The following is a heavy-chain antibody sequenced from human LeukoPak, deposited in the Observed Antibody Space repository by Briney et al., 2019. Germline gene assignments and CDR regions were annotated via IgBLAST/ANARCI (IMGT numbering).Heavy chain of an antibody. V-gene: IGHV3-9*01. J-gene: IGHJ4*02. CDR1: GFTFDDYA. Sequence: GRSLRLSCAASGFTFDDYAMHWVRQAPGKGLEWVSGISWNSGSIGYADSGKGRITISRDNAKNSLFLQMNSLRAEDTSLYYCAKAGLTGTHFDYWGQGTLVTVSS. CDR3: AKAGLTGTHFDY. CDR2: ISWNSGSI. D-gene: IGHD1-20*01.